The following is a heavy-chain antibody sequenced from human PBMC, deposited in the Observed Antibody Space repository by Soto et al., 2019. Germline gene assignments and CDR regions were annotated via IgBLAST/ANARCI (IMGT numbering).Heavy chain of an antibody. V-gene: IGHV1-18*01. D-gene: IGHD2-15*01. CDR2: ISTYNGKT. CDR1: GYTFNTYG. J-gene: IGHJ5*02. CDR3: ARDFCSGGSCYYNWIDP. Sequence: QVQLAQSGGEVKMPGASVKVSCKASGYTFNTYGISWVRQAPGQGLVWMGWISTYNGKTYYAQNFQGRVTMTTDTSTSTAYMELRSPRSDDTAVYFCARDFCSGGSCYYNWIDPWGQGTLVTVSS.